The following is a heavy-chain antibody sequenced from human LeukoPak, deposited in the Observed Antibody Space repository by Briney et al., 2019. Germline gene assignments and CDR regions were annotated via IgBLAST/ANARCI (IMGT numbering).Heavy chain of an antibody. CDR1: GYTFTGYY. CDR2: INPNSGGT. V-gene: IGHV1-2*02. J-gene: IGHJ4*02. Sequence: ASVKVSCKASGYTFTGYYMHWVRQAPGQGLEWMGWINPNSGGTYYAQKFQGRVTITADTSTSTAYMELSSLRSDDTAVYYCARGSRTGWYYFDYWGQGTLVTVSS. D-gene: IGHD6-19*01. CDR3: ARGSRTGWYYFDY.